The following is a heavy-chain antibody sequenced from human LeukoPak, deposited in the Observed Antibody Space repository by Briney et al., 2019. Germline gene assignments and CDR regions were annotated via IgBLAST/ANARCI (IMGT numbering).Heavy chain of an antibody. CDR1: GYTFTSYY. CDR2: TNPSGGST. CDR3: ARDSGEVPDY. D-gene: IGHD3-10*01. V-gene: IGHV1-46*01. J-gene: IGHJ4*02. Sequence: ASVKVSCKASGYTFTSYYMHWVRQAPGQGLEWMGITNPSGGSTNYAQKFQGRVTMTRDTSTNTVYMELDRLRFDDTAVYYCARDSGEVPDYWGQGTLVTVSS.